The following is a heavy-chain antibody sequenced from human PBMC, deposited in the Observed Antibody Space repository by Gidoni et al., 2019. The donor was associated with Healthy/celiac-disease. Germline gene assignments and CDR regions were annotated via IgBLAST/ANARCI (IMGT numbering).Heavy chain of an antibody. Sequence: QVQLQQWGAGLLKPSETLSLTCAVYGGSFSGYYWSWIRPPPGKGLECIGAINHSGSTNYNPSLKSRVTISVDTSKNQFSLKLSSVTAADTAVYYCARRGYGSGSYCDYWGQGTLVTVSS. V-gene: IGHV4-34*01. D-gene: IGHD3-10*01. CDR3: ARRGYGSGSYCDY. J-gene: IGHJ4*02. CDR1: GGSFSGYY. CDR2: INHSGST.